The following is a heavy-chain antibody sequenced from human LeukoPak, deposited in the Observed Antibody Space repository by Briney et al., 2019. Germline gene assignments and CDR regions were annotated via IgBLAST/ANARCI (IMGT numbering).Heavy chain of an antibody. Sequence: SETLSLTCTVSGGSISSYYWSWIRQPPGKGLEWIGYIYYSGSTNYNPSLKSRVTISVDTSKNQFSLKLSSVTAAGTAVYYCARVRGYKIKGSWFDPWGQGTLVTVSS. J-gene: IGHJ5*02. CDR3: ARVRGYKIKGSWFDP. V-gene: IGHV4-59*01. CDR2: IYYSGST. CDR1: GGSISSYY. D-gene: IGHD5-24*01.